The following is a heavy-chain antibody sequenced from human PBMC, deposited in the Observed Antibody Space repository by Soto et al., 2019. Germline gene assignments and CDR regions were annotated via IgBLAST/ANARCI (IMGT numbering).Heavy chain of an antibody. CDR1: GFTFDDYA. CDR3: AKGRRNYYYYYMDV. J-gene: IGHJ6*03. V-gene: IGHV3-9*01. Sequence: GGSLRLSCAASGFTFDDYAMHWVRQAPGKGLEWVSGISWNSGSIAYADSVKGRFTISRDNAKNSLYLQMNSLRAEDTALYYCAKGRRNYYYYYMDVWGKGTTVTVSS. CDR2: ISWNSGSI.